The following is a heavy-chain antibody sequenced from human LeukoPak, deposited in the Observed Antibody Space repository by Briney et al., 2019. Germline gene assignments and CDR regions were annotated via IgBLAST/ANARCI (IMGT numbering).Heavy chain of an antibody. CDR1: GYSMSSGYY. D-gene: IGHD4-17*01. J-gene: IGHJ6*03. Sequence: SETLSLTCTVSGYSMSSGYYWGWIRQPPERGLEWIGSMYHTGSTYYNPSLKSRVTISVDTSKNQFSLKLSSVTAADTAVYYCARVVTVTTDYYYYMDVWGKGTTVTVSS. V-gene: IGHV4-38-2*02. CDR2: MYHTGST. CDR3: ARVVTVTTDYYYYMDV.